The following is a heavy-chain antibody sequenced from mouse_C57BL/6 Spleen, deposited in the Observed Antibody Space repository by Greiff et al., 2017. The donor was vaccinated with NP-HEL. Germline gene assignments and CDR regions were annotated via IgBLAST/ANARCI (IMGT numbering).Heavy chain of an antibody. CDR1: VYTFTSSG. D-gene: IGHD2-10*02. Sequence: VNLQQSGAELSRPGASVHLSCKASVYTFTSSGISWVKHRTLHGLEWLGEISPRSGNPYSNDKFQGNAYLTADKSSSTAYMELRSMTSEDSAVYFGAREMGYGNYAFAYWGQGTLVTVSA. CDR2: ISPRSGNP. CDR3: AREMGYGNYAFAY. V-gene: IGHV1-81*01. J-gene: IGHJ3*01.